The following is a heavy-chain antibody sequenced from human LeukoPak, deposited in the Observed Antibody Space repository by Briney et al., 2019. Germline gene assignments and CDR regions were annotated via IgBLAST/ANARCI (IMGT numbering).Heavy chain of an antibody. J-gene: IGHJ6*02. CDR2: IKQDGSEK. D-gene: IGHD6-13*01. CDR3: ARDPGGIAAAGRSSLGYYGMDV. V-gene: IGHV3-7*01. CDR1: GFTFSSYW. Sequence: GGSLRLSCAASGFTFSSYWMSWVRQAPGKGLEGVANIKQDGSEKYCVDSVKGRFTISRDNAKNSLYLQMNSLRAEDTAVYYCARDPGGIAAAGRSSLGYYGMDVWGQGTTVTVSS.